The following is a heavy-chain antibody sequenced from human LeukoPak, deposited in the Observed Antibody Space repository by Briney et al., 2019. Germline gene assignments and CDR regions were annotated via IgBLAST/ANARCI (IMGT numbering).Heavy chain of an antibody. Sequence: SETLSLTYTVSGGSISSYYWSWIRQPPGKGLEWIGYAYYSGNTNYNPSLKSRVTISVDTSKNQFSLKVSSVTAADTAVYYCARYSSGWYTDYWGQGTLVTVSS. J-gene: IGHJ4*02. D-gene: IGHD6-19*01. CDR3: ARYSSGWYTDY. CDR2: AYYSGNT. V-gene: IGHV4-59*01. CDR1: GGSISSYY.